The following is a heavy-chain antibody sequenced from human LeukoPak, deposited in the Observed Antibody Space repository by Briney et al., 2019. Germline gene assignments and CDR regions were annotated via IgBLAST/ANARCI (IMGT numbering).Heavy chain of an antibody. Sequence: SVKVSCKASGGTFSSYAISWVRQAPGQGLEWMGGIIPIFGTANYAQKFQGRVTITADKTTSTAYMELSSLRSEDTAVYYCARTDVGAYFDYWGQGTLVTVSS. CDR2: IIPIFGTA. J-gene: IGHJ4*02. CDR1: GGTFSSYA. CDR3: ARTDVGAYFDY. V-gene: IGHV1-69*06. D-gene: IGHD1-26*01.